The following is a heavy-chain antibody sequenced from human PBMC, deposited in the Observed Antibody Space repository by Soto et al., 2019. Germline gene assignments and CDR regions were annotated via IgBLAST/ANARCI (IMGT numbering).Heavy chain of an antibody. J-gene: IGHJ5*02. CDR2: INHSGST. CDR1: GWSFSGYY. V-gene: IGHV4-34*01. Sequence: SETLSLTCTFYGWSFSGYYWSWIRQPPGKGLEWIGEINHSGSTNYNPSLKSRVTISVDTSKNQFSLKLSSVTAADTAVYYCARKANWNCLRWFDPWGQGTLVTVSS. D-gene: IGHD1-7*01. CDR3: ARKANWNCLRWFDP.